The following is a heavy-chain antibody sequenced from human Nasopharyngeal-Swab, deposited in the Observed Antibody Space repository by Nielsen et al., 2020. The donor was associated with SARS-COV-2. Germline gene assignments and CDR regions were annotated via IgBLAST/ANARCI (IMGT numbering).Heavy chain of an antibody. CDR3: ANSTSNSSLRWFDP. Sequence: WVRQAPGQRLEWMGWINAGNGNTKYSQKFQGRVTITRDTSASTAYMELSSLRSEDTAVYYCANSTSNSSLRWFDPWGQGTLVTVSS. J-gene: IGHJ5*02. D-gene: IGHD6-13*01. V-gene: IGHV1-3*01. CDR2: INAGNGNT.